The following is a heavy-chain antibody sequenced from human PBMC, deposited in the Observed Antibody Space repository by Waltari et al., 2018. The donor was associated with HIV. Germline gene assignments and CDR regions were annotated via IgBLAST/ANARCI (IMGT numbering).Heavy chain of an antibody. CDR2: INPKTGDT. V-gene: IGHV1-8*01. Sequence: QSPTEVRRPGASVRVSCRTSGYKFVNHDITWVRQAAGKGLEWMGYINPKTGDTHSLEKYWVRLTLSTNISTATAYLDLTNVTTDDMATYYCTRGLALRIAAPGADVWGQGTIVIVSS. J-gene: IGHJ6*02. CDR3: TRGLALRIAAPGADV. CDR1: GYKFVNHD. D-gene: IGHD4-17*01.